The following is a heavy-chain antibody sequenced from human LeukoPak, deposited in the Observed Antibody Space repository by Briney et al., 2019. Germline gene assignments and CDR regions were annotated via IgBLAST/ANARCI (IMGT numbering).Heavy chain of an antibody. CDR3: ARVSSSWYQDWYFDL. D-gene: IGHD6-13*01. Sequence: PSETLSLTCTVSGGSISSYYWSWIRQPAGKGLEWIGRIYTSGNTNYKPSLKSRVTMSVDTSKNQFSLKLNSVTAADTAVYYCARVSSSWYQDWYFDLWGRGTLVTVSS. J-gene: IGHJ2*01. V-gene: IGHV4-4*07. CDR2: IYTSGNT. CDR1: GGSISSYY.